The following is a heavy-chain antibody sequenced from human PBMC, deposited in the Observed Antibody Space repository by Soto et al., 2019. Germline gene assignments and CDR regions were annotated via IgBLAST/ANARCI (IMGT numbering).Heavy chain of an antibody. CDR2: IFYSGST. CDR3: ARHLTYCSAGSCYSDFPYYGMDV. V-gene: IGHV4-39*01. D-gene: IGHD2-15*01. CDR1: GGSISSSSYY. Sequence: SETLSLTCTVSGGSISSSSYYWGWIRRPPGKGLERIGSIFYSGSTYYNPSLKSRVTISVDTSKNQFSLKLSSVTAADTAVYYCARHLTYCSAGSCYSDFPYYGMDVWGQGTTVTVSS. J-gene: IGHJ6*02.